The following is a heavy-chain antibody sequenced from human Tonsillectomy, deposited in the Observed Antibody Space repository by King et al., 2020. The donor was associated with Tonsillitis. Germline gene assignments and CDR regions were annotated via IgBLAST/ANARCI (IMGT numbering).Heavy chain of an antibody. CDR1: GFTFSGSA. D-gene: IGHD3-10*01. CDR2: SRSKANSYAT. J-gene: IGHJ4*02. CDR3: TRLHYFGSGYTDY. V-gene: IGHV3-73*02. Sequence: VQLVESGGGLVQPGGSLKLSCAASGFTFSGSAVHWVRQASGKGLEWVGRSRSKANSYATAYAASVIGRFTISRDDSENTAYLQMNSLKTEDTAVYYCTRLHYFGSGYTDYWGQGTLVIVSS.